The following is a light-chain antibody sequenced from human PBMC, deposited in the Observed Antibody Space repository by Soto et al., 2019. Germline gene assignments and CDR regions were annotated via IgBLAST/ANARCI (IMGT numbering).Light chain of an antibody. J-gene: IGLJ2*01. CDR1: SSNIGAGYD. CDR2: GNS. Sequence: QSVLTQPPSVSGAPGQRVTISCTGSSSNIGAGYDVHWYQQLPGTAPKLLIYGNSNRPSGVPDRFSGSILGNKAALTITGAQADDESDYYCVLYMGSGICVFGGGTKLTVL. V-gene: IGLV1-40*01. CDR3: VLYMGSGICV.